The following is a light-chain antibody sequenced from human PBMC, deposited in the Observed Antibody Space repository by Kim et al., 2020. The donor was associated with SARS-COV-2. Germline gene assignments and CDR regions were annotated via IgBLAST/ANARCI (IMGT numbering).Light chain of an antibody. V-gene: IGKV3-15*01. J-gene: IGKJ2*01. CDR2: GAS. CDR1: QSVSSN. CDR3: QQYNNWPYT. Sequence: SVSRGGRATLSCRASQSVSSNLAWYQHKPGQAPSLLIYGASTRAAGIPARFGGSGSGTEFTLTISSLQSEDFVLYFCQQYNNWPYTFGQGTKLEI.